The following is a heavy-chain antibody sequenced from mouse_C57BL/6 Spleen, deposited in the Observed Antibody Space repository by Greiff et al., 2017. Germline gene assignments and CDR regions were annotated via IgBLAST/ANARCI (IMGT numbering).Heavy chain of an antibody. V-gene: IGHV6-3*01. J-gene: IGHJ2*01. CDR1: GFTFSNYW. Sequence: EVKLVESGGGLVQPGGSMKLSCVASGFTFSNYWMNWVRPSPEKGLEWVAQIRLKSDTYATHYAESVKGRFTISRDDSNSSVYLQMNNLRAEDTGIYDCTRPDGYYCDYGGQGTTLTGSS. CDR3: TRPDGYYCDY. D-gene: IGHD1-1*01. CDR2: IRLKSDTYAT.